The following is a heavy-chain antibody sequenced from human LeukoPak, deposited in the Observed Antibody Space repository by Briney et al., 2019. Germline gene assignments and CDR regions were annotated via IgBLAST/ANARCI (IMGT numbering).Heavy chain of an antibody. CDR1: GFTFSAYA. V-gene: IGHV3-23*01. D-gene: IGHD2-21*01. CDR3: VKDIQCSY. Sequence: PGGSLRLSCAASGFTFSAYAMTWVRQAPGKGLEWVSSISGSGVSTYYADSVKGRFALSRDNSKNTLDLQMNSLRADDTAVYYCVKDIQCSYWGQGTPVIVSS. CDR2: ISGSGVST. J-gene: IGHJ4*02.